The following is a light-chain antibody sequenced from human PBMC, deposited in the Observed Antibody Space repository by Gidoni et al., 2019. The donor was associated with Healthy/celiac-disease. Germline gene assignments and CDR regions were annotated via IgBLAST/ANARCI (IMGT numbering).Light chain of an antibody. CDR1: QGISSY. Sequence: DLQLTQSPAFLSASVGDRVTITCRASQGISSYLAWYQQKPGKAPKLLISAASTLQSGVPSRFSGSGSGIEFTLTISSLQPEDFATYYCQQLNSYPLFGGXTKVEIK. CDR3: QQLNSYPL. CDR2: AAS. V-gene: IGKV1-9*01. J-gene: IGKJ4*01.